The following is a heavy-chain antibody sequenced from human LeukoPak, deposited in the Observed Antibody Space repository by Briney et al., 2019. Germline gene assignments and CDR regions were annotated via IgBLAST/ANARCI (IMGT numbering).Heavy chain of an antibody. CDR3: ARGRGDGYNLYYYYMDV. D-gene: IGHD5-24*01. V-gene: IGHV1-8*01. J-gene: IGHJ6*03. CDR2: MNPNSGNT. Sequence: ASVKVSCKASGYTFTRYDINWVRQATGQGLEWMGWMNPNSGNTGYAQKFQGRVTMTRNTSISTAYMELSSLRSEDTAVYYCARGRGDGYNLYYYYMDVWGKGTTVTVSS. CDR1: GYTFTRYD.